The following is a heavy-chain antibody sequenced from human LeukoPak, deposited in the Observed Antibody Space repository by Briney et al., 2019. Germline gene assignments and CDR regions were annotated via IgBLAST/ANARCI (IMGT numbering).Heavy chain of an antibody. Sequence: RSGGSLRLSCAASGFNFDDYGMTWVRQIPGKGLEWVAGVNSNGRSAGYAASARGRFTISRDNAKNSLYLEMGSLRLEDTAFYFCTRGYSTRHFPFDSWGQGTLVTVSS. D-gene: IGHD5-12*01. CDR3: TRGYSTRHFPFDS. V-gene: IGHV3-20*04. CDR2: VNSNGRSA. CDR1: GFNFDDYG. J-gene: IGHJ4*02.